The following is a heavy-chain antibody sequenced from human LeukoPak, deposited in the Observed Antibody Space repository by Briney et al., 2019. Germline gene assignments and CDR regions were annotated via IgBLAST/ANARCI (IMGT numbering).Heavy chain of an antibody. CDR1: GYTFTGYY. CDR3: ARAHYDSSGYYYLDAFDI. CDR2: INPNSGGT. Sequence: ASVKVSCKASGYTFTGYYMHWVRQAPGQGLEWMGWINPNSGGTNYAQKFQGRVTMTRDTSISTAYMELSRLRSDDTAVYYCARAHYDSSGYYYLDAFDIWGQGTMVTVSS. D-gene: IGHD3-22*01. J-gene: IGHJ3*02. V-gene: IGHV1-2*02.